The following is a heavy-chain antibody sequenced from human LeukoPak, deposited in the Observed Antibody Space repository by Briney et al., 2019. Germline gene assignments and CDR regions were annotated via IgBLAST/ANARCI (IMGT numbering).Heavy chain of an antibody. CDR1: GGSISNYY. V-gene: IGHV4-59*01. Sequence: SETLSLTCTVSGGSISNYYWSWIRQSPGKRLEWIGYIYHSGSTNYNPSLKSRVTISVDTSKNQFSLKLTSVTAEDTALYYCAKDKMGKGNGATYFDYWGQGTLVTVSS. CDR2: IYHSGST. J-gene: IGHJ4*02. CDR3: AKDKMGKGNGATYFDY. D-gene: IGHD1-26*01.